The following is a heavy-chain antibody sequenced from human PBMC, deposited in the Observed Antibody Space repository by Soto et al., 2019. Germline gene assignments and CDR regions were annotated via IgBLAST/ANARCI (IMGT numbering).Heavy chain of an antibody. J-gene: IGHJ3*02. CDR2: MNNDGSYI. Sequence: EVQLVESGGGLVQPGGSLRLSCAASGFTFSSYWMYWVRQAPGTGLEWVSHMNNDGSYIIYAESVKGRFTFSRDNAKNTLYLQLNSLRAEDTAVYYCVRGGYMHACDIWGQGTMVTVSS. D-gene: IGHD6-13*01. V-gene: IGHV3-74*01. CDR1: GFTFSSYW. CDR3: VRGGYMHACDI.